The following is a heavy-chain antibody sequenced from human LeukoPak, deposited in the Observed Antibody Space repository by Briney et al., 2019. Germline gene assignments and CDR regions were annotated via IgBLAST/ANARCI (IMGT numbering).Heavy chain of an antibody. V-gene: IGHV1-46*01. CDR2: VHSSGGVI. Sequence: GASMKVSCKASGDTFTSDYMNWVRQAPGQGLEWMGIVHSSGGVIKYAQEFQDRVTMTRDTSTSTVYMELSSLRSEDTAVYYCAGSSHQRNWFDPWGQGTLVIVSS. CDR1: GDTFTSDY. D-gene: IGHD1-26*01. J-gene: IGHJ5*02. CDR3: AGSSHQRNWFDP.